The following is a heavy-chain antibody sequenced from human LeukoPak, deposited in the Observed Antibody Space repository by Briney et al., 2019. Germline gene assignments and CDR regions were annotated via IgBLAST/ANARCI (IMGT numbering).Heavy chain of an antibody. CDR2: IRYDGSNK. J-gene: IGHJ4*02. D-gene: IGHD1-26*01. V-gene: IGHV3-30*02. CDR3: TRDVTIKWAGPQGHDY. CDR1: GFTFSSYG. Sequence: GGSLRLSCAASGFTFSSYGMHWVRQAPGKGLEWVAFIRYDGSNKYYADSVKGRLTISRDNAKNSLYLQMNSLRAEDTALYFCTRDVTIKWAGPQGHDYWGQGTLVTVSS.